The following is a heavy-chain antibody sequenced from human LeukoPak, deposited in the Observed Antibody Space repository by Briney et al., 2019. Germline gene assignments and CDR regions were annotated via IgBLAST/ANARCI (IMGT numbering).Heavy chain of an antibody. Sequence: GGSLRLSCAASGFTFSSYSMNWVRQAPGKGLEWVSYISSSSSTIYYADSVKGRFTISRDNAKNSLYLQMNSLRAEDMAVYYCARDQRNYYGSGVFDYWGQGTLVTVSS. CDR1: GFTFSSYS. CDR2: ISSSSSTI. J-gene: IGHJ4*02. D-gene: IGHD3-10*01. V-gene: IGHV3-48*01. CDR3: ARDQRNYYGSGVFDY.